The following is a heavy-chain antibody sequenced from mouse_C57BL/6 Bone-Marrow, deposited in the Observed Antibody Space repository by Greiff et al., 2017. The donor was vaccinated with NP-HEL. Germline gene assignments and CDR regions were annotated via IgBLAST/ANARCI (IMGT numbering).Heavy chain of an antibody. J-gene: IGHJ1*03. CDR2: ISSGSSTI. D-gene: IGHD1-1*01. Sequence: EVQLVESGGGLVKPGGSLKLSCAASGFTFSDYGMRWVRQAPEKGLEWVAYISSGSSTIYYADTVKGRFTISRDNAKNTLFLQMTSLRSEDTAMYYCARNYGSSYWYFDVWGTGTTVTVSS. CDR3: ARNYGSSYWYFDV. V-gene: IGHV5-17*01. CDR1: GFTFSDYG.